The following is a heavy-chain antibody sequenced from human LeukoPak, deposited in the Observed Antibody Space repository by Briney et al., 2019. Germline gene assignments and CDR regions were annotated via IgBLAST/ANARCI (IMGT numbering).Heavy chain of an antibody. CDR3: AREMSGSGKNY. CDR2: ITTSSSYV. D-gene: IGHD3-10*01. Sequence: PGGSLRLSCAASGFTFSRNGMTWVRQAPGKGLEWVSSITTSSSYVFYADSVRGRFTISRDNARNSLYLHLNSLRAGDTAVYYCAREMSGSGKNYWGQGTLVAVSS. CDR1: GFTFSRNG. V-gene: IGHV3-21*01. J-gene: IGHJ4*02.